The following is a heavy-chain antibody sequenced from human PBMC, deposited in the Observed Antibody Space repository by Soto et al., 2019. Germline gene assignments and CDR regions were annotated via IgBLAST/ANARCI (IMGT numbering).Heavy chain of an antibody. V-gene: IGHV3-11*03. CDR2: ISTSSSYT. CDR1: GFTFSDHY. J-gene: IGHJ4*02. CDR3: ARLRLTGYFDY. Sequence: PGGSLRLSCVASGFTFSDHYMTWIRQAPGKGLEWLSYISTSSSYTNYADSVKGRFTISRDNAMNSLYLQMNSLRAEDTAVYYCARLRLTGYFDYWGKGTLVTVSS.